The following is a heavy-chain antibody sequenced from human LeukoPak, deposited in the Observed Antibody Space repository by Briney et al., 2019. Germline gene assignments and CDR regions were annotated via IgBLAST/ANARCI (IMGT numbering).Heavy chain of an antibody. V-gene: IGHV4-61*02. D-gene: IGHD6-19*01. CDR2: ISTSGTT. CDR3: ARLSSGSLSYMDV. J-gene: IGHJ6*03. Sequence: SETLSLTCTVSGGSVSSGSYYWTWIRQPAGKGLEWIGRISTSGTTNYNPSLKSRVTMSADTSKNQFSLKLSSVTAADTAVYYCARLSSGSLSYMDVWGKGTTVTVSS. CDR1: GGSVSSGSYY.